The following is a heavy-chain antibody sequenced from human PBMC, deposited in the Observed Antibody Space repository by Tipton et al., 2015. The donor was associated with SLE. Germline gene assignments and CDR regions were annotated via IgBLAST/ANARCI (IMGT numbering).Heavy chain of an antibody. CDR2: ISYSGTT. CDR3: ARVAMPSTIAARRFWHFDL. CDR1: SGSITSNY. J-gene: IGHJ2*01. Sequence: TLSLTCAVSSGSITSNYWAWIRQHPGKGLEWLGYISYSGTTYYNPSLQSRVTVSLDTSKNHFSLQLTSVTAADTAVYYCARVAMPSTIAARRFWHFDLWGRGSLVTVSS. D-gene: IGHD6-6*01. V-gene: IGHV4-31*11.